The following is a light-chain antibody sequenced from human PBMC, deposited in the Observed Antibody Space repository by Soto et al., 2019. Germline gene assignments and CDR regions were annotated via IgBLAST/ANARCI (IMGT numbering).Light chain of an antibody. V-gene: IGKV1-5*03. CDR3: QQYNSYSLT. J-gene: IGKJ4*02. CDR1: QSISGW. CDR2: KAS. Sequence: DIPMTQSPSTLSASVGDGVAITCRASQSISGWLAWYQQKPGKAPQLLIYKASNLESGVPSRFSDSGSGTEFTLTISSLQHDDFATYYCQQYNSYSLTFGEGTKVEIK.